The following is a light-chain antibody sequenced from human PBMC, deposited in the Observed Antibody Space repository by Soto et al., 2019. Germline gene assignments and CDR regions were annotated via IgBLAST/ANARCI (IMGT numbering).Light chain of an antibody. CDR3: QYYGSSSRT. CDR2: GTS. V-gene: IGKV3-20*01. CDR1: QSVISRQ. J-gene: IGKJ1*01. Sequence: DIVVTQSPGTLSSSPGEIATLYFRASQSVISRQLAWYQPKAGQDSRLPIYGTSNRATGIPDRLSGSESGPDFSLINSRLEPEDFAVYYCQYYGSSSRTVGQGTTVDIK.